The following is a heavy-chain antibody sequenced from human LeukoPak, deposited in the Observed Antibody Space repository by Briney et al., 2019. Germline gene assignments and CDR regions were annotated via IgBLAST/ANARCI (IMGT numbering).Heavy chain of an antibody. J-gene: IGHJ4*02. CDR1: GGSFSGYY. CDR3: ARGPSSSWYPRFDY. V-gene: IGHV4-34*01. Sequence: SETLSLTCAVYGGSFSGYYWSWIRQPPGKGLEWIGEINHSGSTNYNPSLKSRVTISVDTSKNQLSLKLSSVTAADTAVYYCARGPSSSWYPRFDYWGQGTLVTVSS. CDR2: INHSGST. D-gene: IGHD6-13*01.